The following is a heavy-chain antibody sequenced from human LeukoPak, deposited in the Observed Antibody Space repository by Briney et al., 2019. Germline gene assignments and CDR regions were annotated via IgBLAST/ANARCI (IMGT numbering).Heavy chain of an antibody. CDR2: VNWNGDST. CDR1: GFTFDDYS. J-gene: IGHJ4*02. CDR3: ARGLGSGYYFPFDY. V-gene: IGHV3-20*04. D-gene: IGHD3-22*01. Sequence: GGSLRLSCAPSGFTFDDYSISWVRQAPGKGLEWVYGVNWNGDSTNYADSVKGRFTISRDNAKNSLYLQMNSLRAEDTALYYCARGLGSGYYFPFDYWGQGTLVTVSS.